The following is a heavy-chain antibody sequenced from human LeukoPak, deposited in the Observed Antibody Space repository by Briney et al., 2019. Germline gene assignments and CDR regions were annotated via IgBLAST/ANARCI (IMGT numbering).Heavy chain of an antibody. CDR1: SGSITSSSYY. D-gene: IGHD6-19*01. CDR3: ARASGIAVAGTVDY. V-gene: IGHV4-39*07. Sequence: SETLSLTCTVSSGSITSSSYYWVWIRQPPGMGLEWIGSKFYSGGTYYNPSLKSRVTLSVDASKNQFSLKLSSVTAADTAVYYCARASGIAVAGTVDYWGQGTLVTVSS. CDR2: KFYSGGT. J-gene: IGHJ4*02.